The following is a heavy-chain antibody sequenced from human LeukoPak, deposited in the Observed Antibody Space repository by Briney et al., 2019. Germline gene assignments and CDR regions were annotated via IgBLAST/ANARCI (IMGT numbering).Heavy chain of an antibody. CDR3: ARGRLTMVRGVTRPYYFDY. Sequence: PSETLSLTCAVYGGSFSGYYWSWIRQPPGKGLEWIGEINHSGSTNYNPSLKSRVTISVDTSKNQFSLKLSSVTAADTAVYYCARGRLTMVRGVTRPYYFDYWAREPWSPSPQ. CDR2: INHSGST. D-gene: IGHD3-10*01. CDR1: GGSFSGYY. V-gene: IGHV4-34*01. J-gene: IGHJ4*02.